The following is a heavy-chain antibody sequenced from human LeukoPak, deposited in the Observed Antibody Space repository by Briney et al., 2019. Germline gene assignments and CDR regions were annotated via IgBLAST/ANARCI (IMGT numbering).Heavy chain of an antibody. CDR2: IKQDGSEK. J-gene: IGHJ4*02. V-gene: IGHV3-7*01. CDR1: GFPFSDYW. CDR3: SRSLDH. Sequence: PGGSLRLSCAASGFPFSDYWMDWVRQAPGKGMEWVANIKQDGSEKYYADSVKGRFTISRDNAKNSLYLQMNSLRAEDTAVYYCSRSLDHWGQGALVTVSS.